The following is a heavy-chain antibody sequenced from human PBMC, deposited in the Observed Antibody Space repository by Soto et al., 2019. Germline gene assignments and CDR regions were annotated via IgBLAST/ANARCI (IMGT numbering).Heavy chain of an antibody. CDR2: IKQDGSEK. V-gene: IGHV3-7*03. CDR3: ARDLGDDSSGYYYAY. Sequence: GGSLRLSCAASGFTFSSYRMSWVRQAPGKGLEWVANIKQDGSEKYYVDSVKGRFTISRDNAKNSLYLQMNSLRAEDTAVYYCARDLGDDSSGYYYAYWGQGTLVTVSS. J-gene: IGHJ4*02. CDR1: GFTFSSYR. D-gene: IGHD3-22*01.